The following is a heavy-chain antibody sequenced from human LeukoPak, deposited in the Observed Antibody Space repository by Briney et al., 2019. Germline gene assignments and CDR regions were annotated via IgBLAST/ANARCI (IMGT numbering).Heavy chain of an antibody. CDR3: AKDPGIVEVGPRGWGFDY. CDR2: ISWNSGRI. CDR1: GFTFDDYA. J-gene: IGHJ4*02. V-gene: IGHV3-9*01. Sequence: PGRSLRLSCAASGFTFDDYAMHWVRQAPGKGLEWASSISWNSGRIDYADSVKGRFTISRDNAKNSLYLQMNSLRAGDTALYFCAKDPGIVEVGPRGWGFDYWGLGTLVAVSS. D-gene: IGHD6-13*01.